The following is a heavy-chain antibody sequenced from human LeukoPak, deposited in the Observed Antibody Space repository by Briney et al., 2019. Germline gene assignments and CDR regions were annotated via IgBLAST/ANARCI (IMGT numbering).Heavy chain of an antibody. J-gene: IGHJ4*02. CDR3: ARSYDILTGYHLDY. CDR1: GYTSTGYY. V-gene: IGHV1-2*03. CDR2: INPNSGGT. D-gene: IGHD3-9*01. Sequence: LGASVKVSCKASGYTSTGYYMHWVRQAPGQGLEWMGWINPNSGGTNYAQKFQGRVAMTRDTSISTAYMELSRLRSDDTAVYYCARSYDILTGYHLDYWGQGTLVTVSS.